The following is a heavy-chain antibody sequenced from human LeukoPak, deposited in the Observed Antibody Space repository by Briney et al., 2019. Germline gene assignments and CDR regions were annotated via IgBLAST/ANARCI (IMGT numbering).Heavy chain of an antibody. CDR2: VKQDGREK. CDR3: SRVGPGGAGAFDY. J-gene: IGHJ4*02. Sequence: GGSLRLSCAASGFTFRNDWMSWVRQAPGKGMEWVANVKQDGREKDYVDCVKGRFTISRDNAKNLLYLQMNSLRTEDTAVYYCSRVGPGGAGAFDYWGQGTLVTVSS. CDR1: GFTFRNDW. D-gene: IGHD6-13*01. V-gene: IGHV3-7*01.